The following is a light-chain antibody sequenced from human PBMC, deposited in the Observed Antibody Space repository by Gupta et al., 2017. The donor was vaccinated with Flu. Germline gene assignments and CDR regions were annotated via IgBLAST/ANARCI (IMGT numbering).Light chain of an antibody. Sequence: DLQMTQSPSSVSASVEARVTITCRASPSISSWLAWYQQKPGKAPKLLIYAASSLQSGVPARFSGSGSGTDFTLTISSLQPEDFATYYCQQANRFPRTFGEGTKVEIK. V-gene: IGKV1-12*01. CDR3: QQANRFPRT. CDR1: PSISSW. CDR2: AAS. J-gene: IGKJ1*01.